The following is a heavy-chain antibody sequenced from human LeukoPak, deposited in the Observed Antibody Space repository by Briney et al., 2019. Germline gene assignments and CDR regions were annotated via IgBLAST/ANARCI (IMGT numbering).Heavy chain of an antibody. V-gene: IGHV3-48*03. Sequence: GGSLRLSCAPSGFTFSRHEMNCVRQPPGKGLEWVSYISSGGSTIYYADSVKGRFTVSRDNAKNSLYLQMNSLRAEDTALYYCARDVWFDPWGQGTLVTVSS. CDR2: ISSGGSTI. J-gene: IGHJ5*02. CDR1: GFTFSRHE. CDR3: ARDVWFDP.